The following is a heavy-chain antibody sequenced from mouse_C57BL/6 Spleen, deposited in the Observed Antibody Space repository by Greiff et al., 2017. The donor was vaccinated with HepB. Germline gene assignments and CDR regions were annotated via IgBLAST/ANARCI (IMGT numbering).Heavy chain of an antibody. Sequence: VQLKQSGAELVKPGASVKLSCTASGFNIKDYYMHWVKQRTEQGLEWIGRIDPEDGETKYAPKFQGKATITADTSSNTAYLQLSSLTSEDTAVYYCVSGYPHYYAMDYWGQGTSVTVSS. CDR2: IDPEDGET. J-gene: IGHJ4*01. V-gene: IGHV14-2*01. CDR1: GFNIKDYY. D-gene: IGHD3-2*02. CDR3: VSGYPHYYAMDY.